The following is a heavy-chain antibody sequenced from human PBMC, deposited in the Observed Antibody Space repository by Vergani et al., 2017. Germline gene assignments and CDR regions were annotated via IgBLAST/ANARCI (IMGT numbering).Heavy chain of an antibody. CDR3: VRVKGSNWNDHLYDI. J-gene: IGHJ3*02. V-gene: IGHV3-72*01. Sequence: EVQLVESGGGLVQPGRSLRLSCAASGFTFGDYAMHWVRQAPGKGLEWVGRIRNKANDYTTQYAASVKGRFTISRDDSKSYLYLQMNSLQTEDTALYYCVRVKGSNWNDHLYDIWGQGTLVTVSS. CDR2: IRNKANDYTT. CDR1: GFTFGDYA. D-gene: IGHD1-1*01.